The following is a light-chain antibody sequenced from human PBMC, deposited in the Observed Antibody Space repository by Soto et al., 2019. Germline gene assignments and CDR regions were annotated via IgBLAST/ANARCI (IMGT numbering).Light chain of an antibody. CDR3: SSYTSSSTLL. J-gene: IGLJ1*01. Sequence: QSALTQPASVSGSPGQSITISCTGTSSDVCGYNYVSWYQQHPGKAPKLMIYDVSNRPSGVSNRFSGSKSGNTASLTISGLQAEDEADYYCSSYTSSSTLLFGTGTKLTVL. CDR1: SSDVCGYNY. V-gene: IGLV2-14*01. CDR2: DVS.